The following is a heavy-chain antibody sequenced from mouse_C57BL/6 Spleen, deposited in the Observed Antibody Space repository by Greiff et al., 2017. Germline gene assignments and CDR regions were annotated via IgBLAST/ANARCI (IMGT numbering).Heavy chain of an antibody. CDR2: IYPGDGDT. J-gene: IGHJ2*01. CDR1: GYAFSSYW. Sequence: VQLVESGAELVKPGASVKISCKASGYAFSSYWMNWVKQRPGKGLEWIGQIYPGDGDTNYNGKFKGKATLTADKSSSTAYMQLSSLTSEDSAVYFCAEGGDYDYPFDYWGQGTTLTVSS. D-gene: IGHD2-4*01. CDR3: AEGGDYDYPFDY. V-gene: IGHV1-80*01.